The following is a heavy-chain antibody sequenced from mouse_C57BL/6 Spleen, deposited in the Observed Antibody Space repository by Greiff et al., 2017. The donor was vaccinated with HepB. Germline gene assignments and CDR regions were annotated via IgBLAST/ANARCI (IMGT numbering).Heavy chain of an antibody. CDR2: IDPSDSYT. D-gene: IGHD2-1*01. CDR3: ARQDGNYGYFDV. CDR1: GYTFTSYW. Sequence: VKLMEPGAELVKPGASVKLSCKASGYTFTSYWMQWVKQRPGQGLEWIGEIDPSDSYTNYNQKFKGKATLTVDTSSSTAYMQLSSLTSEDSAVYYCARQDGNYGYFDVWGTGTTVTVSS. V-gene: IGHV1-50*01. J-gene: IGHJ1*03.